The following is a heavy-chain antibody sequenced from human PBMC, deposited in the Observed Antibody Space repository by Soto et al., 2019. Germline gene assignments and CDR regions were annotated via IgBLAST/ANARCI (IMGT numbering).Heavy chain of an antibody. V-gene: IGHV3-23*01. J-gene: IGHJ5*02. CDR2: ISGSGGST. Sequence: GGSLRLSCAASGFTFSSYAMSWVRQAQGKGLEWVSAISGSGGSTYYADSVKGRFTISRDNSKNTLFLQMNSLRAEDTAVYYCSKSLYRGFDSRIDPFDPWGQGTLVTVSS. D-gene: IGHD5-12*01. CDR1: GFTFSSYA. CDR3: SKSLYRGFDSRIDPFDP.